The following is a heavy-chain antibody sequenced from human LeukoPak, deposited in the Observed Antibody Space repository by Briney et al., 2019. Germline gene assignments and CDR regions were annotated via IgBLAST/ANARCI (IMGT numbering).Heavy chain of an antibody. D-gene: IGHD7-27*01. CDR3: AKDATPFNSIWDYFDS. V-gene: IGHV3-23*01. J-gene: IGHJ4*02. Sequence: GGSLRLSCAASGFTFSNYAMNWVRQAPGKGLEWVAGIGGGDDIHYADSVKGRFTGSRDDSKNTLYLQMTNLRIEDTAVYYCAKDATPFNSIWDYFDSWGQGTLVTVSA. CDR2: IGGGDDI. CDR1: GFTFSNYA.